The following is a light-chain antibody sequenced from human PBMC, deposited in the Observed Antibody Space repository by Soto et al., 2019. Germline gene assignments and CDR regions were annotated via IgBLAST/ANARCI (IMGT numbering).Light chain of an antibody. V-gene: IGKV3-20*01. Sequence: EIALTQSPGTLSLSPGERATISCRVSQSVSSYLAWYQQKRGQAPRLLSYGASSRATGIPDRFSGSGSGTDFTLTISRLETADVAVYYCQQYGSSPGTFGGGTKVEIK. J-gene: IGKJ4*01. CDR2: GAS. CDR1: QSVSSY. CDR3: QQYGSSPGT.